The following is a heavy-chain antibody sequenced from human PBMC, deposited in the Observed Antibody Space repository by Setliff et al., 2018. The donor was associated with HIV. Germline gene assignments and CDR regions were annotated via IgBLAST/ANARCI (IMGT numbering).Heavy chain of an antibody. J-gene: IGHJ4*02. Sequence: SETLSLTCTVSGGSIISSSHYWGWIRQPPGKGLEWIGSVHYSETTYYNPSLRNRVTISKDPSKNQFSLKLTSVTAADTSVYFCARGGSYNWNYLGYWGQGALVTVSS. CDR1: GGSIISSSHY. D-gene: IGHD1-20*01. CDR2: VHYSETT. CDR3: ARGGSYNWNYLGY. V-gene: IGHV4-39*01.